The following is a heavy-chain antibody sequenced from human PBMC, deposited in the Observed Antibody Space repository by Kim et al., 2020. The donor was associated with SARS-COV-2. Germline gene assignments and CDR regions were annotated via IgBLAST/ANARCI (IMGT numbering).Heavy chain of an antibody. D-gene: IGHD3-10*01. CDR3: ARNPFGDKVY. J-gene: IGHJ4*02. CDR2: YI. V-gene: IGHV3-21*01. Sequence: YIYYADSVKGRFTISRDNAKNSLYLQRNSLRAEDTAVYYCARNPFGDKVYWGQGTLVTVSS.